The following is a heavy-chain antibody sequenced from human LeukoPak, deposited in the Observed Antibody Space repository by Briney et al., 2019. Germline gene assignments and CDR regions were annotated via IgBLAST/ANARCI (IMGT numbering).Heavy chain of an antibody. CDR1: GYTFTGYY. CDR2: INPNSGGT. J-gene: IGHJ4*02. D-gene: IGHD4-17*01. Sequence: ASVKVSSKASGYTFTGYYMHWVRQAPGQRLERMGWINPNSGGTNYAQKFQGRGTMTRDTSISTAYMELSRLRSDDTALYYCARLYGDYVFDYWGQGNLVTVSS. V-gene: IGHV1-2*02. CDR3: ARLYGDYVFDY.